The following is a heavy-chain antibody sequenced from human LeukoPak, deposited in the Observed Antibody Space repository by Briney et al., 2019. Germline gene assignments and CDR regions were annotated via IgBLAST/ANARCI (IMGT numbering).Heavy chain of an antibody. CDR1: GYSISSGYY. V-gene: IGHV4-38-2*01. J-gene: IGHJ5*02. D-gene: IGHD3-16*01. Sequence: SETLSLTCAVSGYSISSGYYWGWIRQPPGKGLEWIGSIYHSGSTYYNPSLTSRVTISVDTSKTQFSLNLRSVTAADTAAYYCACGGYAMYNWFDPWGQGTLVTVSS. CDR3: ACGGYAMYNWFDP. CDR2: IYHSGST.